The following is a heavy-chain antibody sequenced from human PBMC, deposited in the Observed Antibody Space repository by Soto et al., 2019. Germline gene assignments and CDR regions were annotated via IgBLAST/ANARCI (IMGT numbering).Heavy chain of an antibody. CDR2: ITPYNGNA. CDR3: ARFVVPATRHADFDF. CDR1: GFPSRKFG. V-gene: IGHV1-18*04. D-gene: IGHD2-15*01. Sequence: GAPGKVSCKGSGFPSRKFGINRVGPAHGQGLEWMGWITPYNGNANYAQKYQDRLTVTTDTSTNTAYLELRSLRSDDTAVYYCARFVVPATRHADFDFWGQGTLVTVSS. J-gene: IGHJ4*02.